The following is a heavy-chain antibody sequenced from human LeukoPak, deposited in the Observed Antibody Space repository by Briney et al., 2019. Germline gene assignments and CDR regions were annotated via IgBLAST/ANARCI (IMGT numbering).Heavy chain of an antibody. CDR3: ARFRSTVPKALDY. J-gene: IGHJ4*02. D-gene: IGHD4-11*01. V-gene: IGHV4-39*01. CDR1: GGSISSTSYY. CDR2: IYYSGST. Sequence: PSETLSLTCTVSGGSISSTSYYWAWIRQPPGKGLEWIGSIYYSGSTYYNPSLKSRVTISVDTSKNQFSLNLSSVTAADTAVFYCARFRSTVPKALDYWGQGTLVTVSS.